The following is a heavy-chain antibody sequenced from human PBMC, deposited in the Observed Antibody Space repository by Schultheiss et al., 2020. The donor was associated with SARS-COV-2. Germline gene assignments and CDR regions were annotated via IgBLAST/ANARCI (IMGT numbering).Heavy chain of an antibody. CDR2: IYHSGST. Sequence: SETLSLTCTVSGGSISSGSYYWSWVRQPPGKGLEWIGEIYHSGSTNYNPSLKSRVTISVDTSKNQFSLKLSSVTAADTAVYYCARDKDCSGGSCYFDYWGQGTLVTVSS. V-gene: IGHV4-39*07. CDR1: GGSISSGSYY. J-gene: IGHJ4*02. D-gene: IGHD2-15*01. CDR3: ARDKDCSGGSCYFDY.